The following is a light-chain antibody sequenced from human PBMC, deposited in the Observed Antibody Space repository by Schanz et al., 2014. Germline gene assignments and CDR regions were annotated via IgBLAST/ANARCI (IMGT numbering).Light chain of an antibody. Sequence: EIVMTQSPATLSVSPGERATLSCRASQSVSSNLAWYQQKPGQAPRLLIYGASFRATGISDRFIGSGSGTDFTLTITRLEPEDFAVFYCQQYGSSPRTFGQGTKLEIK. CDR3: QQYGSSPRT. V-gene: IGKV3-20*01. CDR2: GAS. J-gene: IGKJ1*01. CDR1: QSVSSN.